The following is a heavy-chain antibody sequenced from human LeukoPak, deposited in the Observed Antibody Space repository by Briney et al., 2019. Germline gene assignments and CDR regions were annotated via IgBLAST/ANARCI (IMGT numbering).Heavy chain of an antibody. CDR2: ISYDGSNK. CDR3: AKDPGDY. CDR1: GFTFSSYG. V-gene: IGHV3-30*18. Sequence: PGGSLRLSCAASGFTFSSYGMHWVRQAPGKGLEWVAVISYDGSNKYYADSVEGRFTISRDNSKNTLYLQMNSLRAEDTAVYYCAKDPGDYWGQGTLVTVSS. J-gene: IGHJ4*02.